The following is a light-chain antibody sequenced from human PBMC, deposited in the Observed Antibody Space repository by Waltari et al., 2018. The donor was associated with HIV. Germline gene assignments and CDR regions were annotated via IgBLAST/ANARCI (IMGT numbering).Light chain of an antibody. CDR2: VNSDGSH. CDR1: SGHSSNA. CDR3: QTWGTGIAV. V-gene: IGLV4-69*01. Sequence: QPVLTQPPSASGSLGASVKLTCTLSSGHSSNAIAWLQQQPEKGPRFLMKVNSDGSHNRGAGIPDRFSGSTYGAERYLTISSLQSEDEADYYCQTWGTGIAVFGGGTKLTVL. J-gene: IGLJ3*02.